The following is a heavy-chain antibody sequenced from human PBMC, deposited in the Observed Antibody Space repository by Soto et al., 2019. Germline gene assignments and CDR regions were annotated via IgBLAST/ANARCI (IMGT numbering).Heavy chain of an antibody. Sequence: SETLSLTCAVYGGSFSGYYLNWLRQPPGEGLEWIGKIDQSGSTNYNPSLKSRVTISVDTSKNQFSLKLSSVTAADTAVYYCARAPRGNYGYPSYFDYWGQGTLVTVSS. CDR3: ARAPRGNYGYPSYFDY. D-gene: IGHD3-10*01. J-gene: IGHJ4*02. V-gene: IGHV4-34*01. CDR2: IDQSGST. CDR1: GGSFSGYY.